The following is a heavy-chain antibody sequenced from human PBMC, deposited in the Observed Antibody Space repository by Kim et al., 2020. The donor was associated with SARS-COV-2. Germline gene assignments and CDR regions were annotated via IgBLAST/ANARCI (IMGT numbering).Heavy chain of an antibody. CDR2: IKPDGSAE. CDR3: ARHGFNYGMDV. Sequence: GGSLRLSCEASGFSFLSHWMTWVRQTPGKGLEWVANIKPDGSAEDYLDSVKGRITVSRDNAKNSLYLQMNSLRVEDTAIYYCARHGFNYGMDVWGQGTTVIASS. V-gene: IGHV3-7*01. D-gene: IGHD6-25*01. CDR1: GFSFLSHW. J-gene: IGHJ6*02.